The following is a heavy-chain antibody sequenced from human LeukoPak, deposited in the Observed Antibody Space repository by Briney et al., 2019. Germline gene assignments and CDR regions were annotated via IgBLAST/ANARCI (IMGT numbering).Heavy chain of an antibody. Sequence: PGGSLRLSCAASRFTLSSYWMSWVRQAPGKGLEWVANIKQDGSEKQYVDSVKGRFAICRDKAENTLSLQMNSLKAEDTGVYYCGRVTLSGDPVYWGQETLVSVPS. CDR2: IKQDGSEK. D-gene: IGHD7-27*01. CDR3: GRVTLSGDPVY. J-gene: IGHJ4*02. CDR1: RFTLSSYW. V-gene: IGHV3-7*04.